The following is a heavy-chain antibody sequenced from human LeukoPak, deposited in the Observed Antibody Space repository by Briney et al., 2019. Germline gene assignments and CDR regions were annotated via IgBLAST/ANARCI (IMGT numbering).Heavy chain of an antibody. V-gene: IGHV3-30-3*01. CDR1: GLTFSSYA. Sequence: GGSLRLSCAASGLTFSSYAMHWVRQAPGKGLEWVAVISYDGSNKYYADSVKGRFTISRDNSKNTLYLQMNSLRAEDTAVYYCARDHLFAFDIWGQGTMVTVSS. CDR3: ARDHLFAFDI. CDR2: ISYDGSNK. J-gene: IGHJ3*02.